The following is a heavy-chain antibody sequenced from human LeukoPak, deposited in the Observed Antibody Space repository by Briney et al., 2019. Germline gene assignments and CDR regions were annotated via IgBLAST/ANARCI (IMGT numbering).Heavy chain of an antibody. CDR3: ARAIAAAGTRFDP. V-gene: IGHV4-30-4*08. CDR1: GGSISSGDYY. D-gene: IGHD6-13*01. Sequence: SETLSLTYTVSGGSISSGDYYWSWIRQPPGKGLEWIGYIYYSGSTYYNPSLKSRVTISVDTSKNQFSLKLSSVTAADTAVYYCARAIAAAGTRFDPWGQGTLVTVSS. CDR2: IYYSGST. J-gene: IGHJ5*02.